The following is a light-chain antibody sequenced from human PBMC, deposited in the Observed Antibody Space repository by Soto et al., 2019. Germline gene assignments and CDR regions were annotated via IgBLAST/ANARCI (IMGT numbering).Light chain of an antibody. CDR1: RAISNF. J-gene: IGKJ3*01. Sequence: DIQMTQSPSSLSASVGAGVTITCRPSRAISNFLAWFKKKPGKAPNSLIYDAASLQSGVPSKFSGSGSGTDFTLTISSLQPEDFATYYCQQYNSYPDTFGPGTKVDIK. CDR2: DAA. V-gene: IGKV1-16*02. CDR3: QQYNSYPDT.